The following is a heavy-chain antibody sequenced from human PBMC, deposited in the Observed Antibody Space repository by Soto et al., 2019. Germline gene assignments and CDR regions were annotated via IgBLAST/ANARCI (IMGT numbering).Heavy chain of an antibody. J-gene: IGHJ4*02. CDR3: ARRYGYSFDY. V-gene: IGHV4-59*08. CDR2: IYYSGST. D-gene: IGHD1-1*01. Sequence: SETLSLTCAVYGGSFSGYYWTWIRQPPGRGLEWIGYIYYSGSTNYNPSLKSRVTISVDTSKNQFSLKLSSVTAADTAVYYCARRYGYSFDYWGQGTLVTVSS. CDR1: GGSFSGYY.